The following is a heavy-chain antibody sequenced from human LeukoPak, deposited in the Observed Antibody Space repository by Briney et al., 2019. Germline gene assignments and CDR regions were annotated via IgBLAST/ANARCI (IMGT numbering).Heavy chain of an antibody. J-gene: IGHJ5*02. Sequence: SETLSLTCAVYGGSFSGYYWSWIRQPPGKGLEWIGEINHSRSTNYNPSLKSRVTISVDTSKNQFSLKLSSVTAADTAVYYCAREAGGFCSSTSCYTRGSYNWFDPWGQGTLVTVSS. D-gene: IGHD2-2*02. CDR3: AREAGGFCSSTSCYTRGSYNWFDP. V-gene: IGHV4-34*01. CDR1: GGSFSGYY. CDR2: INHSRST.